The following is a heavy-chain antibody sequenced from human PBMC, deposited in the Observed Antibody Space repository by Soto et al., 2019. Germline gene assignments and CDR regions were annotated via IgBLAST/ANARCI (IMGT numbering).Heavy chain of an antibody. Sequence: SETLSLTCTVSGGSISSSSYYWGWIRQPPGKGLEWIGYIYYGRSTYYNPSLKSRVTISADTSKNQFSLKLSSVTAADTAVYYCASAGSTSGNKKFDYWGQGTLVTVSS. D-gene: IGHD3-10*01. CDR2: IYYGRST. J-gene: IGHJ4*02. CDR3: ASAGSTSGNKKFDY. CDR1: GGSISSSSYY. V-gene: IGHV4-30-4*08.